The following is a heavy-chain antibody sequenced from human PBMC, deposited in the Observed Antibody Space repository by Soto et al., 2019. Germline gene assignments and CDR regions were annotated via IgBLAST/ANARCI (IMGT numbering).Heavy chain of an antibody. J-gene: IGHJ4*02. CDR2: IYYSGTT. CDR3: ARLDPVNYLDY. V-gene: IGHV4-28*01. Sequence: SETLSLTCAVSGYSISSSNWWGWIRQPPGKGLEWIGYIYYSGTTYYNPSLKSRVTMSVDTSKNQFSLKLTSVTAADTAVYYCARLDPVNYLDYWGLGTLVTVSS. CDR1: GYSISSSNW.